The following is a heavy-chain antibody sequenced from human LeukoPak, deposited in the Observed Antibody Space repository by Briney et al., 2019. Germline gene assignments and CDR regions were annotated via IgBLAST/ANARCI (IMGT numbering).Heavy chain of an antibody. CDR3: ATANCSGGSCYSPEYSQH. D-gene: IGHD2-15*01. CDR2: INPSGGST. CDR1: GYTFTSYY. Sequence: ASVKVSCKASGYTFTSYYMHWVRQAPGQGLEWMGIINPSGGSTSYAQKFQGRVTMTEDTSTDTAYMELSSLRSEDTAVYYCATANCSGGSCYSPEYSQHWGQGTLVTVSS. J-gene: IGHJ1*01. V-gene: IGHV1-46*01.